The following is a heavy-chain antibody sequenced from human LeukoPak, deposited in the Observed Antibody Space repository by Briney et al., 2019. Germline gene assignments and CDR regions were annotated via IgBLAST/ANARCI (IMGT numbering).Heavy chain of an antibody. CDR2: IYYSESA. D-gene: IGHD3-22*01. V-gene: IGHV4-31*03. CDR3: ARADSSGPRDY. Sequence: SETLSLTCTVSGVSISSGGYYWSWIRQHPGKSLEWIGYIYYSESAYYNPSLKSRVTISVDTPKNQYSLKLSSVTAADTAVYYCARADSSGPRDYWGQGTLVTVSS. J-gene: IGHJ4*02. CDR1: GVSISSGGYY.